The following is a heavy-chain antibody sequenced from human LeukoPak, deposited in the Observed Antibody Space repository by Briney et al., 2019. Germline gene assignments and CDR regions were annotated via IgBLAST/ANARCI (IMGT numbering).Heavy chain of an antibody. Sequence: PGGSLRLSCAASGFTFSGYSMNWVRQAPGKGLEWVSYISSSSTIYYADSVKGRFTISRDNAKNSLYLQMNSLRAEDTAVYYCASLYSYGFGGEFDYWGQGILVTVSS. D-gene: IGHD5-18*01. CDR3: ASLYSYGFGGEFDY. V-gene: IGHV3-48*01. J-gene: IGHJ4*02. CDR1: GFTFSGYS. CDR2: ISSSSTI.